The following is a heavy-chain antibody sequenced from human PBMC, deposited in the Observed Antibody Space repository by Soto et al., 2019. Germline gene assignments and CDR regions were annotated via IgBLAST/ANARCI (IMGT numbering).Heavy chain of an antibody. CDR2: IHHSGTT. J-gene: IGHJ4*02. Sequence: PSETLSLTCNVSGASMSSHYWSWIRQPPGKGLEWIGYIHHSGTTKHNPSLKSRVDISLETSKSQFSLRLSSVTAADTAVYYCAREGGYGSYYFDYWGQGTLVTVSS. V-gene: IGHV4-59*11. D-gene: IGHD3-10*01. CDR3: AREGGYGSYYFDY. CDR1: GASMSSHY.